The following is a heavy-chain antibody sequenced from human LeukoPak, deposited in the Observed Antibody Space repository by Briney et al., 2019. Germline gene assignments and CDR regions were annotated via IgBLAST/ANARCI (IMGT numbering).Heavy chain of an antibody. CDR1: VYTFTSYY. V-gene: IGHV1-46*01. CDR2: INPRGGSK. D-gene: IGHD4-23*01. Sequence: ASLRVSCKASVYTFTSYYMYWVRQAPRQRLEWMGIINPRGGSKSHAQKFQGRVTMTRDMSTSTVDMERSSLSAEDTAVYYCARVFNYGGNSRYYFDYWGQGTLVTVSS. CDR3: ARVFNYGGNSRYYFDY. J-gene: IGHJ4*02.